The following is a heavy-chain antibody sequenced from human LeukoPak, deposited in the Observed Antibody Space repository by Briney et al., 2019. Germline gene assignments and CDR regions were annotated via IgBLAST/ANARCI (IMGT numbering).Heavy chain of an antibody. Sequence: PSETLSLTCTVSGGSISSGSYYWGCIRQPAGKGLECIGRIYTSGSTNYNPSLKSRVTISVDTSKHQFSLKLSSVTAADTAVYYCARSIENSGSYERYFDYWGQGTLVTVSS. CDR2: IYTSGST. V-gene: IGHV4-61*02. CDR1: GGSISSGSYY. J-gene: IGHJ4*02. CDR3: ARSIENSGSYERYFDY. D-gene: IGHD1-26*01.